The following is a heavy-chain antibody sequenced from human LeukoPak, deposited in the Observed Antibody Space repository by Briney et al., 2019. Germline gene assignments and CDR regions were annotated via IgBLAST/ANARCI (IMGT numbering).Heavy chain of an antibody. D-gene: IGHD3-22*01. Sequence: ASVKVSCKASGYTFTNYHMHWVRQAPGQGLEWMGWISAYTGNTNYAQNFQGRVTMTTDTSTSTAFMELRSLRSDDTAVYYCARSGVGYFYDNTGYYPLDYWGQGTLVTVSS. CDR3: ARSGVGYFYDNTGYYPLDY. V-gene: IGHV1-18*04. J-gene: IGHJ4*02. CDR1: GYTFTNYH. CDR2: ISAYTGNT.